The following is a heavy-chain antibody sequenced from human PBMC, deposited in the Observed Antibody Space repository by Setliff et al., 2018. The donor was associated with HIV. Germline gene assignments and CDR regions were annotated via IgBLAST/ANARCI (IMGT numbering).Heavy chain of an antibody. J-gene: IGHJ4*02. CDR1: GFSVSSNY. CDR3: TTAVAQNWYGSGNENY. CDR2: IKSKTDGGTT. V-gene: IGHV3-15*01. Sequence: PGGSLRLSCAASGFSVSSNYMSWVRQAPGKGLEWVGRIKSKTDGGTTDYAAPVKGRFTISRDDSKNTLYLQMNSLITEDTALYYCTTAVAQNWYGSGNENYWGQGTLVTSPQ. D-gene: IGHD3-10*01.